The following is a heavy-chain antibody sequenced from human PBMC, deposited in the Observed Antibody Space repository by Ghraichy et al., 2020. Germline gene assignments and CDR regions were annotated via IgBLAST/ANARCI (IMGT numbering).Heavy chain of an antibody. V-gene: IGHV3-30*02. CDR3: AKDLVVVPPADYDSSGYSLDY. CDR1: GFTFSSYG. J-gene: IGHJ4*02. Sequence: GGSLRLSCAASGFTFSSYGMHWVRQAPGKGLEWVAFIRYDGSNKYYADSVKGRFTISRDNSKNTLYLQMNSLRADDTAVYYCAKDLVVVPPADYDSSGYSLDYWGQGTLVTVSS. D-gene: IGHD3-22*01. CDR2: IRYDGSNK.